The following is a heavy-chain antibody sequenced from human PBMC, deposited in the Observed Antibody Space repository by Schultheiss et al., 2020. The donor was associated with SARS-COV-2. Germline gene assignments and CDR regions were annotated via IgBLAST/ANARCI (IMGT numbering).Heavy chain of an antibody. CDR2: INHSGST. D-gene: IGHD3-22*01. CDR1: GGSYRGYY. V-gene: IGHV4-34*01. Sequence: SQTLSLTCAVSGGSYRGYYWSWIRQTPGKGLEWIGEINHSGSTNYNPSLKSRVTISVDTSKNQFSLKLSSVTAADTAVYYCARGRPRITMIVVARWARYFDYWGQGTLVTVSS. CDR3: ARGRPRITMIVVARWARYFDY. J-gene: IGHJ4*02.